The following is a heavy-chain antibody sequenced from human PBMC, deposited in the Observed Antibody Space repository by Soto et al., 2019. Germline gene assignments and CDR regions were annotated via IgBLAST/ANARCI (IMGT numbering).Heavy chain of an antibody. V-gene: IGHV5-10-1*01. CDR2: IDPSDSYT. CDR1: GYSFTSYW. D-gene: IGHD6-13*01. CDR3: APSGGGQNQQPPKYYYGREV. J-gene: IGHJ6*02. Sequence: LGESLKISCKGSGYSFTSYWISWVRQMPGKGLEWMGRIDPSDSYTNYSPSFQGHVTISADKSISTAYLQWSSLKASDTAMYYWAPSGGGQNQQPPKYYYGREVCGQGTTVTVSS.